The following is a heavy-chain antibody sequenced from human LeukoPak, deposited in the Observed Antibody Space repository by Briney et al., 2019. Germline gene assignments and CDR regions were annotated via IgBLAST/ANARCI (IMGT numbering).Heavy chain of an antibody. Sequence: GRSLRLSCAASGFTFSSYAMHWVRQAPGKGLEWVAVISYDGSNKYYADSVKGRFTISRDNSKNTLYLQMNSLRAEDTAVYYCGNILTGSPVDYWGQGTLVTVSS. J-gene: IGHJ4*02. D-gene: IGHD3-9*01. CDR1: GFTFSSYA. CDR3: GNILTGSPVDY. V-gene: IGHV3-30-3*01. CDR2: ISYDGSNK.